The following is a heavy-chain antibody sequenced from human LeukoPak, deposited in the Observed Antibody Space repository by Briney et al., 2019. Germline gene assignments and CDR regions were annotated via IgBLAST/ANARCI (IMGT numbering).Heavy chain of an antibody. Sequence: PGGSLRLSCAASGFTFSSYAMSWVRQAPGKGLEWVSAISGSGGSTYYADSVKGRFTVSRDNSKNTLYLQMNSLRAEDTAVYYCAKDTTLGDGYNSWSFDPWGQGTLVTVSS. D-gene: IGHD5-24*01. CDR2: ISGSGGST. V-gene: IGHV3-23*01. CDR3: AKDTTLGDGYNSWSFDP. J-gene: IGHJ5*02. CDR1: GFTFSSYA.